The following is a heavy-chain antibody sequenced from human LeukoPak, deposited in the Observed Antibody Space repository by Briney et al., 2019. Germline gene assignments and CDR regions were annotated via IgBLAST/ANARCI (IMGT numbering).Heavy chain of an antibody. CDR3: AKDPGIAARPGYYYYYGMDV. V-gene: IGHV3-23*01. CDR2: ISGSAGST. Sequence: GGSLRLSCAASGFTFSSCAMSWVRQAPGKVLEWVSAISGSAGSTYCADSVKGRFTISRDNSKNTLYLQMNSLRAEDTAVYYCAKDPGIAARPGYYYYYGMDVWGQGTTVTVSS. J-gene: IGHJ6*02. D-gene: IGHD6-6*01. CDR1: GFTFSSCA.